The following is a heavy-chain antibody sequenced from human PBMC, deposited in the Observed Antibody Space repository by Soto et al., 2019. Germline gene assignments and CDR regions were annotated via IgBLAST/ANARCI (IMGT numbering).Heavy chain of an antibody. J-gene: IGHJ6*02. Sequence: SETLSLTCTVSGGSISSYYWSWIRQPPGKGLEWIGYIYYSGSTNYNPSLKSRVTISVDTSKNQFSLKLGSVTAADTAVYYCARLLGYCSSTSCYAGGVGYYYGMDVWGQGTTVTVSS. D-gene: IGHD2-2*01. CDR2: IYYSGST. CDR3: ARLLGYCSSTSCYAGGVGYYYGMDV. CDR1: GGSISSYY. V-gene: IGHV4-59*08.